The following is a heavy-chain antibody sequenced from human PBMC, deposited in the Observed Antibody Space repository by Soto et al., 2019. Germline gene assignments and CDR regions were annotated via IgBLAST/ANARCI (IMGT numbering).Heavy chain of an antibody. V-gene: IGHV4-34*01. CDR2: INHSGST. D-gene: IGHD3-3*01. Sequence: ETLSLTCAVYGGSFTGYYWSWIRQPPGKGLEWIGKINHSGSTNYNPSLKSRVTISVDTSKNQFSLKLSSVTAADTAVYYCASRQYDFWSGYSSFDDYWGQGTLVTVSS. CDR1: GGSFTGYY. J-gene: IGHJ4*02. CDR3: ASRQYDFWSGYSSFDDY.